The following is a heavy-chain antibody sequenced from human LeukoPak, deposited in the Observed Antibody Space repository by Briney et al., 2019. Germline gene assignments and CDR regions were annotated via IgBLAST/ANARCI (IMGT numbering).Heavy chain of an antibody. D-gene: IGHD5-18*01. CDR2: ISGSGGST. CDR1: GFTFSSYA. Sequence: PGGSLRLSCAASGFTFSSYAMHWVRQAPGKGLEWVSAISGSGGSTYYADSVKGRFTISRDNSKNTLYLQMNSLRAEDTAVYYCANALPGYSYGLPLFDYWGQGTLVTVSS. V-gene: IGHV3-23*01. J-gene: IGHJ4*02. CDR3: ANALPGYSYGLPLFDY.